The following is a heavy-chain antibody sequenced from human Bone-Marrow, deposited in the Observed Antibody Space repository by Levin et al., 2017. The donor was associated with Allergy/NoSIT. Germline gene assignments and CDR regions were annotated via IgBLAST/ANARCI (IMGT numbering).Heavy chain of an antibody. CDR1: GGSISSSSYY. D-gene: IGHD4-17*01. J-gene: IGHJ2*01. CDR2: IYYSGST. Sequence: PSETLSLTCTVSGGSISSSSYYWGWIRQPPGKGLEWIGSIYYSGSTYYNPSLKSRVTISVDTSKNQFSLKLSSVTAADTAVYYCARSLEGDYGDLGYFDLWGRGTLVTVSS. V-gene: IGHV4-39*01. CDR3: ARSLEGDYGDLGYFDL.